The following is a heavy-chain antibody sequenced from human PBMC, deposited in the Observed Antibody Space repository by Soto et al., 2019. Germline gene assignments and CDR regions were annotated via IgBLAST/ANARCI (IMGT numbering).Heavy chain of an antibody. CDR3: ARGLKARHDAFDI. CDR1: EFTVSNNY. V-gene: IGHV3-53*01. D-gene: IGHD3-22*01. Sequence: QPGGSLRLSCAPSEFTVSNNYMNWVRQAPGKGLEWVSIIYSDGSIFYADSVKGRFTISRDNSRNTLYLQMDSLRAEDTAVYYCARGLKARHDAFDIRGPGTMVTVSS. CDR2: IYSDGSI. J-gene: IGHJ3*02.